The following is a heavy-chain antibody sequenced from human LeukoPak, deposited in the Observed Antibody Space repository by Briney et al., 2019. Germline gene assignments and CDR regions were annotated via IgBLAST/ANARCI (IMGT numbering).Heavy chain of an antibody. CDR1: GFTFSSYE. J-gene: IGHJ6*02. D-gene: IGHD3-10*01. CDR2: ISSIGSTI. Sequence: PGGSLRLSCAASGFTFSSYEMNWVRQAPGKGLEWVAYISSIGSTIYYADFVKGRFTTSNANSKNSLYLQVNSLRAEDTAVYYCASESITMVRGVIHYYGMDVWGQGTTVTVSS. V-gene: IGHV3-48*03. CDR3: ASESITMVRGVIHYYGMDV.